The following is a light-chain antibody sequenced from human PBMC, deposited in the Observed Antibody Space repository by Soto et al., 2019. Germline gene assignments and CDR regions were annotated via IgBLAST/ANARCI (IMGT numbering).Light chain of an antibody. CDR2: GAS. CDR3: QQYNSYSGT. V-gene: IGKV3-15*01. J-gene: IGKJ1*01. Sequence: EIVMTQSPATLSVSPGERATLSCRASQSVSSNLAWYQQRPGQAPRLLMYGASTRATGIPARFSGSGSGTEFTLTISSLQSEDFAVYYCQQYNSYSGTFGQGTKVEIK. CDR1: QSVSSN.